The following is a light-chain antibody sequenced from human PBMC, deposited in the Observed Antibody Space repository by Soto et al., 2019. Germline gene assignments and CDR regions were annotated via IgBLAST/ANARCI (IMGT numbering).Light chain of an antibody. CDR1: QSISNH. J-gene: IGKJ4*01. Sequence: DIQMTQSPSSLSASVRDRITITCLASQSISNHLNWYQQKPGKAPKLLIYAAISLQSGVPSRFSGSGSGTDFTLTISSLQPADFATYYCQQSFSAPFTFGGGTKVDIK. CDR3: QQSFSAPFT. CDR2: AAI. V-gene: IGKV1-39*01.